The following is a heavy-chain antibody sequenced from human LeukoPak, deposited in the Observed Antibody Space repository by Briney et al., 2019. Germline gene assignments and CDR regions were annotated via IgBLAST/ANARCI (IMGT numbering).Heavy chain of an antibody. CDR2: MYSGGDT. J-gene: IGHJ5*02. V-gene: IGHV3-53*01. D-gene: IGHD2-2*01. CDR1: GFTVSDNY. Sequence: GGSLRLSCAASGFTVSDNYMSWVRQAPGKGLEWVSAMYSGGDTYYADSVKGRFTFSRDISKNTLYLQMNGLRTEDTAKYYCARDATQVPAAGVLASWGQGTLVTVSS. CDR3: ARDATQVPAAGVLAS.